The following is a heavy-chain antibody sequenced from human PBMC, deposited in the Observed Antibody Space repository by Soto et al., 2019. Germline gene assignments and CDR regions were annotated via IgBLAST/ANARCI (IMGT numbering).Heavy chain of an antibody. J-gene: IGHJ4*02. Sequence: ASVKVSCKASGYTFTSYDINWVRQATGQGLEWMGWMNAGNGNTKYSQKFQGRVTITRDTSASTAYMELSSLRSEDTAVYYCATPIAAAASGFDYWGQGTLVTVSS. CDR1: GYTFTSYD. D-gene: IGHD6-13*01. CDR3: ATPIAAAASGFDY. V-gene: IGHV1-3*01. CDR2: MNAGNGNT.